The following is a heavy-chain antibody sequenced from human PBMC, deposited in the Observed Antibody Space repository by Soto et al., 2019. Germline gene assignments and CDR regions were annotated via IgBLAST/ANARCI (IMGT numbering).Heavy chain of an antibody. CDR2: IYYSGST. CDR1: GGSISSYY. V-gene: IGHV4-59*08. D-gene: IGHD2-15*01. Sequence: QVQLQESGPGLVKPSETLSLTCPVSGGSISSYYWSWIRQPPGKGLEWIGYIYYSGSTNFNPSLKSRVTISVDTSKIQFSLKLSSVTAADTAVYYCARRYGGTFDYWGQGTLVTVSS. CDR3: ARRYGGTFDY. J-gene: IGHJ4*02.